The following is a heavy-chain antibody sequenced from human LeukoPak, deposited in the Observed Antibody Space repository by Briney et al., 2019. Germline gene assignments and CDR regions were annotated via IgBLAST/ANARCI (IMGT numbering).Heavy chain of an antibody. V-gene: IGHV4-34*01. CDR1: GGSFSGYY. CDR3: ARGFMYSGGYWYYFDY. Sequence: SETLSLTCAVYGGSFSGYYWSWIRQPPGKGLEGIGEINHSGSTNYNPSLKSRVIISVDTSKNQLSLKLSSVTAADTAVYYCARGFMYSGGYWYYFDYWGQGTLVTVSS. J-gene: IGHJ4*02. D-gene: IGHD3-22*01. CDR2: INHSGST.